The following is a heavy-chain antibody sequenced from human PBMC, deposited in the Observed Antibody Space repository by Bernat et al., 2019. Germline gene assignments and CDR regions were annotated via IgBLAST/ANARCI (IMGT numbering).Heavy chain of an antibody. J-gene: IGHJ3*02. CDR3: ARVGYPLVSSGAFDI. Sequence: QVQLQESGPGLVKPSGTLSLTCAVSGGSISSSNWWSWVRQPPGKGLEWIGEICHCGSTNYNPSLKSRVTISVDNSKNQFSLKLSSVTAADTAVYYCARVGYPLVSSGAFDIWGQGTMVTVSS. CDR1: GGSISSSNW. CDR2: ICHCGST. D-gene: IGHD2-2*01. V-gene: IGHV4-4*02.